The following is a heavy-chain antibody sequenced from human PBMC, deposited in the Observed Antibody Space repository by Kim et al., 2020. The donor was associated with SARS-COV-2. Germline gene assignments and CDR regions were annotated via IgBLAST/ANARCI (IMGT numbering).Heavy chain of an antibody. J-gene: IGHJ4*02. CDR1: GGTFSSYA. CDR3: ARGHSSYIGPLFDY. V-gene: IGHV1-69*06. CDR2: VIPIFGTA. D-gene: IGHD3-10*01. Sequence: SVKVSCKASGGTFSSYAISWVRQAPGQGLEWMGGVIPIFGTANYAQKFQGRVTITADKSTSTAYMELSSLRSEDTAVYYCARGHSSYIGPLFDYWGQGTLVTVSS.